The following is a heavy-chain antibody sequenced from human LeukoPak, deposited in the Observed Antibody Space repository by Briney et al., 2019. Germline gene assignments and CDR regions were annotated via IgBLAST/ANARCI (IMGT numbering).Heavy chain of an antibody. V-gene: IGHV3-23*01. J-gene: IGHJ4*02. Sequence: GGSLRLSCAASGFTFSSYAMSWVRQAPGKGLEWVSAISGSGGSTYYADSVKGRFTISRDNSKNTLYLQMNSLRAEDTAVYYCAKGSGPYGSGSYSAFDYWGQGTLVTVSS. D-gene: IGHD3-10*01. CDR2: ISGSGGST. CDR3: AKGSGPYGSGSYSAFDY. CDR1: GFTFSSYA.